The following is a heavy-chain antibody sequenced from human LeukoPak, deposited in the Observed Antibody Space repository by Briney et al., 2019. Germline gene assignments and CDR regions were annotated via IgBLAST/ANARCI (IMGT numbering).Heavy chain of an antibody. Sequence: GESLTLSCEVSGHRFTNHWIGWVRQMPGKGLEWMGIINLGDSDTKYSPSFQGQVTISLDKSISTAYLQWRSLKASDTAMYYCARRPYSGSPNWFDPWGQGTLVTVSS. D-gene: IGHD1-26*01. J-gene: IGHJ5*02. CDR1: GHRFTNHW. V-gene: IGHV5-51*01. CDR3: ARRPYSGSPNWFDP. CDR2: INLGDSDT.